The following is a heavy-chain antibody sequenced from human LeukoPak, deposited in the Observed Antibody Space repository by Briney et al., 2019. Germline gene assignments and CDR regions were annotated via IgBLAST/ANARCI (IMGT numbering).Heavy chain of an antibody. D-gene: IGHD3-22*01. CDR2: ISGSGGST. J-gene: IGHJ4*02. V-gene: IGHV3-23*01. Sequence: GGSLRLSCATSGFTFSSYAMTWIRQAPGKGLEWVSAISGSGGSTYYADSVKGRFTISRDNSKNTLYLQMNSLRAEDTAVYYCAKKDYYDSSGYYDYWGQGTLVTVSS. CDR1: GFTFSSYA. CDR3: AKKDYYDSSGYYDY.